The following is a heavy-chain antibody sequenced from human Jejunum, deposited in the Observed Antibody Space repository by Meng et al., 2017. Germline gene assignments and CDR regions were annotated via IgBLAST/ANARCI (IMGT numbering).Heavy chain of an antibody. CDR1: GFTFSSSW. CDR3: VRATSWNYITLDS. CDR2: ISGDGSST. V-gene: IGHV3-74*01. J-gene: IGHJ4*02. Sequence: EVQLVESGGGLVQPGGSLRLSCAPSGFTFSSSWMHWVRQAPGKGLVWVSRISGDGSSTTYADSVKGRFTISRDNAKNTLYLEMNSLRAEDTAVYYCVRATSWNYITLDSWGQGTLVTVSS. D-gene: IGHD1-7*01.